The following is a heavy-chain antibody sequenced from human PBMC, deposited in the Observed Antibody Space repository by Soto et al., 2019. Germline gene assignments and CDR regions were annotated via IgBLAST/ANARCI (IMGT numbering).Heavy chain of an antibody. CDR2: IYYSGST. J-gene: IGHJ4*02. D-gene: IGHD3-22*01. V-gene: IGHV4-30-4*01. CDR3: ASGRDSSGSALGY. CDR1: GGSISSGDYY. Sequence: QVQLQESGPGLVKPSQTLSLTCTVSGGSISSGDYYWSWIRQPPGKGLEWIGYIYYSGSTYYNPSLKSRVTISVDTSKIQFSLKLSSVTAADTAVYYCASGRDSSGSALGYWGQGTLVTVSS.